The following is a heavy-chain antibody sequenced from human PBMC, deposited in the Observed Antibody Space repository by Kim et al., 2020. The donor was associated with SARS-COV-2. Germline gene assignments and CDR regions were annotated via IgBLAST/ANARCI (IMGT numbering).Heavy chain of an antibody. V-gene: IGHV1-3*01. Sequence: SQKFQDRVTLTRDTSASTAYMELSSLRSEDTAVYYCAREPTSGSLGFDPWGQGTLVTVSS. CDR3: AREPTSGSLGFDP. J-gene: IGHJ5*02. D-gene: IGHD1-26*01.